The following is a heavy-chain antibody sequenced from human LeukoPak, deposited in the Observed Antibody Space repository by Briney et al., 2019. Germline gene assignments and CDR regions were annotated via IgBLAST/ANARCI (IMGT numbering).Heavy chain of an antibody. Sequence: SETLSLTCTVSGGSIRNYYWSWMRQPAGKGLEWIGRIYFSGSTNYNPSLKSRVTISVDTSKNQFSLKLSSVTAADTAVFYCVRYVVYGSGIYYFDYWGQGTLVTVSS. CDR1: GGSIRNYY. CDR3: VRYVVYGSGIYYFDY. V-gene: IGHV4-4*07. J-gene: IGHJ4*02. D-gene: IGHD3-10*01. CDR2: IYFSGST.